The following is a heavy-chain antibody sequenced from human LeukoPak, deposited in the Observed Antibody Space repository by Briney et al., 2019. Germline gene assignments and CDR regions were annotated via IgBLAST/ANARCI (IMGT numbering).Heavy chain of an antibody. CDR3: AKDDYYDSSGYYW. CDR2: ISYDGSNK. V-gene: IGHV3-30*18. D-gene: IGHD3-22*01. J-gene: IGHJ4*02. Sequence: GGSLRLSCAASGFTFSSYGMHWVRQAPGKGLEWVAVISYDGSNKYYADSVKGRFTISRDNSKNTLYLQMNSPRAEDTAVYYCAKDDYYDSSGYYWWGQGTLVTVSS. CDR1: GFTFSSYG.